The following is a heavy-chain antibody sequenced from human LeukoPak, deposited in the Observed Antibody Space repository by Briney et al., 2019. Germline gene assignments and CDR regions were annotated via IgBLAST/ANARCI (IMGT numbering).Heavy chain of an antibody. D-gene: IGHD5-18*01. CDR3: ARIGNTAMVHYYFDY. J-gene: IGHJ4*02. CDR2: ISAYNGNT. Sequence: ASVKVSCKASGYTFTSYGISWVRQAPGQGLEWMGWISAYNGNTNYAQKLQGRVTMTTDTSTSTAYMELRSLRSEDTAVYYCARIGNTAMVHYYFDYWGQGTLVTVSS. CDR1: GYTFTSYG. V-gene: IGHV1-18*01.